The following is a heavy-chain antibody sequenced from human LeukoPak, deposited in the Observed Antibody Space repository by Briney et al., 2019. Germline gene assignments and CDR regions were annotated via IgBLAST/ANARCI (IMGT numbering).Heavy chain of an antibody. V-gene: IGHV4-4*07. J-gene: IGHJ5*02. Sequence: SETLSLTCTVSGGSINSYWSWIRQPAGKGLEWIGRISGSGTITYNPALRSRLSISIDTSKNQFSMKLMSVTAADTAVYYCARDSGTTGEVKFDPWGQGTLVTVSS. CDR2: ISGSGTI. D-gene: IGHD3-10*01. CDR3: ARDSGTTGEVKFDP. CDR1: GGSINSY.